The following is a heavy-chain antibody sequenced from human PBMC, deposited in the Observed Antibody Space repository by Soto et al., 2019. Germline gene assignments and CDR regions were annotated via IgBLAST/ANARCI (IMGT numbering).Heavy chain of an antibody. CDR1: GFTVSSNY. CDR3: VSYDFWSGHSDY. V-gene: IGHV3-66*01. D-gene: IGHD3-3*01. J-gene: IGHJ4*02. Sequence: EVQLVESGGGLVQPGGSLRLSCAVSGFTVSSNYMSWVRQAPGKGLEWVSIFYTGGSTYYSDSVKGRFTISRDNSKNTLYLQMNSLREEDTAVYYCVSYDFWSGHSDYWGQGTRVTVSS. CDR2: FYTGGST.